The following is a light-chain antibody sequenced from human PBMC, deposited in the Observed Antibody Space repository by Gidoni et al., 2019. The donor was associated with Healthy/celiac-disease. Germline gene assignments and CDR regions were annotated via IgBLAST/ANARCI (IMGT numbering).Light chain of an antibody. CDR2: EVS. CDR1: SSDVGGYNY. CDR3: SSYGGSEV. V-gene: IGLV2-8*01. Sequence: QSARTQPPSASGSPGQSVTISCTGTSSDVGGYNYVSWYQQHPGKAPKLSIYEVSKRPSGVPDRFSGSTSGNTASLTVSGLQAEDEADYYCSSYGGSEVFGTGTKVTVL. J-gene: IGLJ1*01.